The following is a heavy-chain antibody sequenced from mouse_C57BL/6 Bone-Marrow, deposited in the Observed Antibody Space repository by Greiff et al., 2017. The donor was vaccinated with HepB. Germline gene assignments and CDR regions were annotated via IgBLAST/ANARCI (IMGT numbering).Heavy chain of an antibody. CDR3: ARLPYGFYFDY. V-gene: IGHV5-12*01. D-gene: IGHD2-2*01. CDR2: ISNGGGST. CDR1: RFTFSDYY. Sequence: EVQGVESGGGLVQPGGSLKLSCAASRFTFSDYYMYWVRQTPEKRLEWVAYISNGGGSTYYPDTVKGRFTISRDNAKNTLYLQMSRLKSEDTAMYYCARLPYGFYFDYWGQGTTLTVSS. J-gene: IGHJ2*01.